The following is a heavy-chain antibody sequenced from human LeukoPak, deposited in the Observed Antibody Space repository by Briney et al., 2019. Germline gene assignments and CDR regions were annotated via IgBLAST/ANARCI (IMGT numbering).Heavy chain of an antibody. CDR2: ISYDGSNK. V-gene: IGHV3-30-3*01. J-gene: IGHJ5*02. D-gene: IGHD3-10*01. CDR1: GFTFSSYA. Sequence: PGRSLRLSCAASGFTFSSYAMHWVRQAPGKGLEWVAVISYDGSNKYYADSVKGRLTISRDNSKNTLYLQMNSLRAEDTAVYYCAREGRSMVRGVTRSWFDPWGQGTLVTVSS. CDR3: AREGRSMVRGVTRSWFDP.